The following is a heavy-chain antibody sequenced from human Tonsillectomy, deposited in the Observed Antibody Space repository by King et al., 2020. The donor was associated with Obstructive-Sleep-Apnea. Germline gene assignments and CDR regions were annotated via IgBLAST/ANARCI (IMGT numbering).Heavy chain of an antibody. D-gene: IGHD4-23*01. V-gene: IGHV3-74*01. Sequence: VQLVESGGGLVQPGGSLRLSCAASGFTFSSYWMHWVRQAPGKGLVWVSRINGDGSSTNYADSLKGRFTISRDNAKNTPYLQMNSLGADDTAVYYCARGDYVGWYFDLWGRGSLVTVSS. CDR3: ARGDYVGWYFDL. J-gene: IGHJ2*01. CDR2: INGDGSST. CDR1: GFTFSSYW.